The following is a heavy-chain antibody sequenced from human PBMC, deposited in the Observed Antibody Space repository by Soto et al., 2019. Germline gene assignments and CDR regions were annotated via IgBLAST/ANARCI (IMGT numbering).Heavy chain of an antibody. CDR1: GYTFTTYG. V-gene: IGHV1-18*04. D-gene: IGHD1-1*01. CDR3: ARADREVPYYGMDV. Sequence: ASVKVSCKAFGYTFTTYGISWVRQAPGQGLEWMGWISADNGKTKYGQKFQGRVTMTTDTSTSTAYMELRSLRSDDTAVFYCARADREVPYYGMDVWGQGTTVTVS. CDR2: ISADNGKT. J-gene: IGHJ6*02.